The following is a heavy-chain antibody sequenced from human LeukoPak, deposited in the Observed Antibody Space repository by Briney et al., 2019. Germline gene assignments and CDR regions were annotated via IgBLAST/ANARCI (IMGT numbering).Heavy chain of an antibody. J-gene: IGHJ5*02. D-gene: IGHD2-8*02. Sequence: SETLSLTCTVSGGSISSYYWSWIRQPPGKGLEWIGYIYTSGSTNYNPSLKGRVTISVDTSKNQFSLKLSSVTAADTAVYYCARHPVLGAWFDPWGQGTLVSVSS. V-gene: IGHV4-4*09. CDR3: ARHPVLGAWFDP. CDR2: IYTSGST. CDR1: GGSISSYY.